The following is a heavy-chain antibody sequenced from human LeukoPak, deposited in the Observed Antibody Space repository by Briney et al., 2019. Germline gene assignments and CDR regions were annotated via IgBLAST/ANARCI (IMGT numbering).Heavy chain of an antibody. D-gene: IGHD2-2*01. CDR1: GYKFTNYW. CDR2: INAGDSET. V-gene: IGHV5-51*01. CDR3: ARVVVPAAISF. J-gene: IGHJ4*02. Sequence: GESLKISCKASGYKFTNYWIGWVRQRSGKGLEWMGIINAGDSETIYSPSFQGQLTISVDKSVSTAYLHWTSLKASDTAMYYCARVVVPAAISFWGQGTLVNVFS.